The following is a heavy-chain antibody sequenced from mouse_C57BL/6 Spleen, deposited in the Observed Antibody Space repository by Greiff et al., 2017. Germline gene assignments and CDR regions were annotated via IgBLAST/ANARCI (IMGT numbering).Heavy chain of an antibody. Sequence: VKLMESGPELVKPGASVKISCKASGYAFSSSWMNWVKQRPGKGLEWIGRIYPGDGDTNYNGKFKGKATLTADKSSSTAYMQLSSLTSEDSAVYVCARSRDYDAYFDYWGQGTTLTVSS. J-gene: IGHJ2*01. V-gene: IGHV1-82*01. CDR3: ARSRDYDAYFDY. CDR2: IYPGDGDT. D-gene: IGHD2-4*01. CDR1: GYAFSSSW.